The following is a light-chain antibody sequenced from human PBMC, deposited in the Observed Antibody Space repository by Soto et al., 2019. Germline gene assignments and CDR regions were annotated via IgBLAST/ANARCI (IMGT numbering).Light chain of an antibody. Sequence: QSALTQPASVSGSPGQSITISCTGTSSDAGGYNYVSWYQQHPGKAPKLMIYDVSNRPSGVSNRFSGSKSGNTASLTISGLQAEDEADYCCSSYTRSSTRYVFGTGTKVTVL. CDR1: SSDAGGYNY. CDR3: SSYTRSSTRYV. J-gene: IGLJ1*01. CDR2: DVS. V-gene: IGLV2-14*01.